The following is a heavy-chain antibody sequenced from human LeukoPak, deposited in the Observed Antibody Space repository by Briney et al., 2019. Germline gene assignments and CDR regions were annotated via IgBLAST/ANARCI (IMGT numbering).Heavy chain of an antibody. J-gene: IGHJ4*02. Sequence: GASVKVSCKASGYTFTSYGISWVRQAPGQGLEWMGWISAYNGNTNYAQKLQGRVTMTTDTSTSTAYMELRSLRSEDTAVYYCADLVYCSSSSCYEPFNQTWGQGTLVTVSP. D-gene: IGHD2-2*01. CDR1: GYTFTSYG. CDR2: ISAYNGNT. CDR3: ADLVYCSSSSCYEPFNQT. V-gene: IGHV1-18*01.